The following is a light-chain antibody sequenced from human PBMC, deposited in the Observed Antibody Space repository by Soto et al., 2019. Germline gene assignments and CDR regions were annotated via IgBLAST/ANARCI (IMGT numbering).Light chain of an antibody. CDR3: RQHSHWPICT. CDR2: SAS. J-gene: IGKJ1*01. CDR1: ENVRTF. V-gene: IGKV3-11*01. Sequence: DIVRTQSPSSLSVSLGYRATISCRASENVRTFVDWYQPKPCQARRLLIHSASTRATGIPAWCSGSGSGTDFTLTIISRVPEDFAVYYCRQHSHWPICTFGEGTKVDIK.